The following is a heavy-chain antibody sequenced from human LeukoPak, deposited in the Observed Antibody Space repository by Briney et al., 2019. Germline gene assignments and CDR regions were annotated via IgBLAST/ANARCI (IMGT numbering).Heavy chain of an antibody. V-gene: IGHV4-39*01. CDR3: ARLRGGIQLWGD. J-gene: IGHJ4*02. CDR2: LSHNGLN. Sequence: SETPSLTCTVSGGSVTSDSYSWGWIRQPPGKGLQWIVTLSHNGLNYYNPSLKSRVAMPVDTSKNQFSLRLSSLTAADTAVYYCARLRGGIQLWGDWGQGTLVTVSS. CDR1: GGSVTSDSYS. D-gene: IGHD5-18*01.